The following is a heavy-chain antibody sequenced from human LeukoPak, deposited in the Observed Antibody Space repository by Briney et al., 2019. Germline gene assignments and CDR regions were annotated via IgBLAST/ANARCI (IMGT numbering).Heavy chain of an antibody. D-gene: IGHD3-3*01. CDR3: ARDERGDFWSGYYYYFDY. CDR1: GFTFSSYA. V-gene: IGHV3-23*01. CDR2: TSGSGGST. J-gene: IGHJ4*02. Sequence: GGSLRLSCAASGFTFSSYAMSWVRQAPGKGLEWVSATSGSGGSTYYADSVKGRFTISRDNSKNTLYLQMNSLRAEDTAVYYCARDERGDFWSGYYYYFDYWGQGTLVTVSS.